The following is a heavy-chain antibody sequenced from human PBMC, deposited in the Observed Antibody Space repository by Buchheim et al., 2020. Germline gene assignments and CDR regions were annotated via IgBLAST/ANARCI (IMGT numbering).Heavy chain of an antibody. D-gene: IGHD3-10*01. CDR3: AKATMVRGFSYYYYGLDV. J-gene: IGHJ6*02. Sequence: EVQLLESGGGLVQPGGSLRLFCAASGFRFSNYAMNWVRQAPGKGLEWVSAISGSGGRTYYADSVKGRFTISRDNSKNTLYLQMNSLRADDTAVYYCAKATMVRGFSYYYYGLDVWGQGTT. CDR1: GFRFSNYA. V-gene: IGHV3-23*01. CDR2: ISGSGGRT.